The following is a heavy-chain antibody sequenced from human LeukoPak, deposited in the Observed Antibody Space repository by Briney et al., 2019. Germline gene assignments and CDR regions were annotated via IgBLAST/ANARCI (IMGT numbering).Heavy chain of an antibody. CDR2: IKQDGSEK. J-gene: IGHJ4*02. D-gene: IGHD3-22*01. V-gene: IGHV3-7*02. Sequence: GGSLRLSCAASGFTFSRYWMSWVREAPGKGLVWVANIKQDGSEKYYVDSVKGRFTISRDNAQNSLYLQMNSLRAEDTAVYYCASGGPHYYDTSGYYGIDYWGQGSLVTVSS. CDR3: ASGGPHYYDTSGYYGIDY. CDR1: GFTFSRYW.